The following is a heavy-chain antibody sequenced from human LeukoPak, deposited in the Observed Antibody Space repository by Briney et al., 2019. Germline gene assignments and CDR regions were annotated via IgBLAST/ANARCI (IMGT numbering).Heavy chain of an antibody. J-gene: IGHJ4*02. Sequence: PGGSLRLSCAASGFTFGNYWMSWIRQAPGKGLEWAAHINEDGSDKYYVDSVKGRFTISRDDAKNSLYLQMNSLRAEDTAVYYCVSWTGKYYETSDYSLAPSNSWGQGTLVTVSS. V-gene: IGHV3-7*01. CDR2: INEDGSDK. CDR3: VSWTGKYYETSDYSLAPSNS. D-gene: IGHD3-22*01. CDR1: GFTFGNYW.